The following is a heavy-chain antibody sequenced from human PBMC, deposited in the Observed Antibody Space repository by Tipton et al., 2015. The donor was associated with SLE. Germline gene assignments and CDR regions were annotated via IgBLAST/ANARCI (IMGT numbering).Heavy chain of an antibody. CDR2: IYYSGST. J-gene: IGHJ4*02. V-gene: IGHV4-39*07. CDR1: GGSISSSSYY. CDR3: ARASERIGHFDY. Sequence: TLSLTCTVSGGSISSSSYYWGWIRQPPGKGLEWIGSIYYSGSTYYNPSLKSRVTISLDTSKSQFSLELSSVTAADTAVYYCARASERIGHFDYWGRGTLVTVSS. D-gene: IGHD1-1*01.